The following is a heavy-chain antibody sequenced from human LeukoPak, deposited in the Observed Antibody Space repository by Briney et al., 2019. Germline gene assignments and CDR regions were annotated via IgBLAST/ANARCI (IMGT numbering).Heavy chain of an antibody. CDR2: ISGSGGST. CDR1: GFTFSSYA. V-gene: IGHV3-23*01. J-gene: IGHJ4*02. Sequence: PGGSLRLSCAASGFTFSSYAMNWVRQAPGKGLEWVSAISGSGGSTYYADSVKGRFTISRDSSKNTLYPQMNSLRAEDTAVYYCAKDRGSAVYGGLLSDYWGQGTLVTVSS. CDR3: AKDRGSAVYGGLLSDY. D-gene: IGHD2-21*01.